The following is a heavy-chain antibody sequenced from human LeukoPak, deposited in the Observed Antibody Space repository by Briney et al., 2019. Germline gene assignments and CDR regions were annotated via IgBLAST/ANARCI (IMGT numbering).Heavy chain of an antibody. CDR1: GFTFSSYA. V-gene: IGHV3-48*03. CDR2: ISGGGTTI. Sequence: GSLRLSCAASGFTFSSYAMSWVRQAPGKGLEWVSYISGGGTTIYYADSVKGRFTISRDNARNSLYLQMTSLRAGDTAVFYCSRGKYTAAFDIWGQGTMVTVSS. D-gene: IGHD5-18*01. J-gene: IGHJ3*02. CDR3: SRGKYTAAFDI.